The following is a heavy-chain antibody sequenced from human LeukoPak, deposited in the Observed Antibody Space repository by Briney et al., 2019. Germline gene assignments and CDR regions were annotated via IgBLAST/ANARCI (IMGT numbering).Heavy chain of an antibody. CDR2: IFHSGGT. D-gene: IGHD2-15*01. Sequence: SETLSLTCTVSGGSISSYYWSWIRQPPGKGLEWIGQIFHSGGTNYNPSLKSRVTISVDTSKNQFSLKLSSVTAADTAVYYCARDRGYRSGGVGYDWFDPWGQGILVTVSS. J-gene: IGHJ5*02. V-gene: IGHV4-59*01. CDR1: GGSISSYY. CDR3: ARDRGYRSGGVGYDWFDP.